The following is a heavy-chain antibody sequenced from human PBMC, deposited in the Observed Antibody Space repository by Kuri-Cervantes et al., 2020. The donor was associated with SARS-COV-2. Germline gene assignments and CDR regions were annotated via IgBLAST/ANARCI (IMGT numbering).Heavy chain of an antibody. CDR1: GFSFSNFA. CDR3: ARGASREKAPVRAFDI. D-gene: IGHD1-26*01. Sequence: GSLRLSCAASGFSFSNFAMNWVRQAPGKGLEWVSLISGNADVTYYADSVKGRFTISRDNSKNTLYLQMNSLRAEDTAVYYCARGASREKAPVRAFDIWGQGTMVTVSS. J-gene: IGHJ3*02. V-gene: IGHV3-23*01. CDR2: ISGNADVT.